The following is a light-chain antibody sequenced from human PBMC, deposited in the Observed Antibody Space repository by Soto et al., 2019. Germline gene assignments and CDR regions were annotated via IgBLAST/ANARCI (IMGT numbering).Light chain of an antibody. V-gene: IGLV2-14*01. CDR1: NSDVGVYNY. Sequence: QSLLTQPASVSGSPGQSITISCTGTNSDVGVYNYVSWYQQHPGKAPKLVIYEVSNRPSGVSNRFSGSKSGNTASLTISGLQAEDEADYYCSSYTSSSTPIYVFGNGTKVTVL. CDR2: EVS. CDR3: SSYTSSSTPIYV. J-gene: IGLJ1*01.